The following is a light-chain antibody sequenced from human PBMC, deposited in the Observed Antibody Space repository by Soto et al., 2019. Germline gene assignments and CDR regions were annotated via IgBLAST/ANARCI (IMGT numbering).Light chain of an antibody. J-gene: IGKJ1*01. V-gene: IGKV1-5*03. CDR2: KAS. Sequence: DIQMTQSPSTLAASLGDRVTITCRASQSISSWLAWYQQKPGKAPKLLIYKASSLQSGVPSRFRGSGSGTEFTLTISSLQPDDFEPYYCQQYNSYSWTFGQGTKVDIK. CDR3: QQYNSYSWT. CDR1: QSISSW.